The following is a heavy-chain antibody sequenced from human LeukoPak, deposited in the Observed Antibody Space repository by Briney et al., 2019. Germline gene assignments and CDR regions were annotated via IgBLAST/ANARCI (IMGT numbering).Heavy chain of an antibody. CDR3: AKDLGSDTAMVTHFDD. CDR1: GFTFDDYA. CDR2: ISWNSGSI. Sequence: GGSLRLSCAASGFTFDDYAMHWVRQAPGKGLEWVSGISWNSGSIGYADSVKGRFTISRDNAKNSLYLQMNSLRAEDTALYYCAKDLGSDTAMVTHFDDWGQGTLVTVSS. V-gene: IGHV3-9*01. J-gene: IGHJ4*02. D-gene: IGHD5-18*01.